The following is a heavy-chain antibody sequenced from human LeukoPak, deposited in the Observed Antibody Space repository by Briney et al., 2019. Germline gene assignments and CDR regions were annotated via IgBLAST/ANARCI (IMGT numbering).Heavy chain of an antibody. J-gene: IGHJ4*02. CDR3: ARDGSGYNNCDY. CDR2: ISGSGGST. Sequence: PGGSLRLSCAASGFTFSSYAMSWVRQAPGKGLEWVSAISGSGGSTYYADSVKGRFTISRDNSKNTLYLQMNSLRAEDTAVYYCARDGSGYNNCDYWGQGTLVTVSS. V-gene: IGHV3-23*01. CDR1: GFTFSSYA. D-gene: IGHD3-3*01.